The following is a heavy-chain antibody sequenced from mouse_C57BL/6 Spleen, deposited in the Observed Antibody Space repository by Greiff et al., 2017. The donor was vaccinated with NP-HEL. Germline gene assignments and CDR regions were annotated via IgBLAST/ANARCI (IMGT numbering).Heavy chain of an antibody. Sequence: EVHLVESGEGLVKPGGSLKLSCAASGFTFSSYAMSWVRQTPEKRLEWVAYISSGGDYIYYADTVQGRFTISRDNARNTLYLQMSSLKSEDTAMYYCTRDQGSLALAYWGQVTLVTGAA. CDR1: GFTFSSYA. V-gene: IGHV5-9-1*02. CDR3: TRDQGSLALAY. D-gene: IGHD3-2*02. J-gene: IGHJ3*01. CDR2: ISSGGDYI.